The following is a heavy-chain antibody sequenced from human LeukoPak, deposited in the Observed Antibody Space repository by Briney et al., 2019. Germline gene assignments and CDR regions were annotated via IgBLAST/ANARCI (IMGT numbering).Heavy chain of an antibody. CDR2: IYYTGST. J-gene: IGHJ3*02. D-gene: IGHD6-13*01. CDR3: AREAAGAFDI. V-gene: IGHV4-39*07. CDR1: GGSISSSSYY. Sequence: TPSETLSLTCTVSGGSISSSSYYWGWIRQPPGKGLEWIGNIYYTGSTYYNPSLKSRVTILVDTSRNQFSLKLSSVTAADTAVYYCAREAAGAFDIWGQGTMVTVSS.